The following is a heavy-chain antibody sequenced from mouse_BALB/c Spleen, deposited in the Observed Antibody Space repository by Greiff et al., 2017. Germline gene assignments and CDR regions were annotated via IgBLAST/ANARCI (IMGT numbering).Heavy chain of an antibody. J-gene: IGHJ4*01. V-gene: IGHV6-6*02. CDR3: TRGLAPFDYAMDY. D-gene: IGHD2-4*01. Sequence: EVKLLESGGGLVQPGGSMKLSCVASGFTFSNYWMNWVRQSPEKGLEWVAEIRLKSNNYATHYAESVKGRFTISRDDSKSSVYLQMNNLRAEDTGIYYCTRGLAPFDYAMDYWGQGTSVTVSS. CDR1: GFTFSNYW. CDR2: IRLKSNNYAT.